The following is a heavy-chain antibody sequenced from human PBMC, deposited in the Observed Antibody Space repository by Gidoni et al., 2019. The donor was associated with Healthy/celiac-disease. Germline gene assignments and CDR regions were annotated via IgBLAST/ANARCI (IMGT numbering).Heavy chain of an antibody. Sequence: EVQLLESGGGLVQPGGSLRLSCAASGSTFSRYAMRWVRQAPGKGLEWVSAISGSGGSTYYADSVKGRFTISRDNSKNTLYLQMNSLRAEDTAVYYCAKVEYGGSRAANSRFGYYYYYMDVWGKGTTVTVSS. CDR2: ISGSGGST. V-gene: IGHV3-23*01. J-gene: IGHJ6*03. D-gene: IGHD4-17*01. CDR1: GSTFSRYA. CDR3: AKVEYGGSRAANSRFGYYYYYMDV.